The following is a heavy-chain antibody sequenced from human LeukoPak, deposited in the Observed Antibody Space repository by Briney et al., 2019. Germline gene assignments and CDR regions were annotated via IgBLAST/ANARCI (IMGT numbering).Heavy chain of an antibody. CDR1: GDSISSSNW. CDR3: ARAGITMVRGVIIMYYFDY. Sequence: SETLSLTCAVSGDSISSSNWWSWVRQPPGKGLEWIGEIYHSGSTNYNPSLKSRVTISVDKSKNQFSLKLSSVTAADTAVYYCARAGITMVRGVIIMYYFDYWGQGTLVTVSS. V-gene: IGHV4-4*02. CDR2: IYHSGST. J-gene: IGHJ4*02. D-gene: IGHD3-10*01.